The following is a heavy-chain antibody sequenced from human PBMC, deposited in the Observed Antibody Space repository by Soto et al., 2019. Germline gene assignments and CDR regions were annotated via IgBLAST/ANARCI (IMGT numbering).Heavy chain of an antibody. CDR2: ISGSGGST. D-gene: IGHD2-2*01. CDR3: AKDKRYCSSNSCQNLVSNGMDV. Sequence: GGSLRLSCAASGFTFSSYAMSWVRQAPGKGLEWVSAISGSGGSTYYADSVKGRFTISRDNSKNTLYLQMNSLRAEDTAVYYCAKDKRYCSSNSCQNLVSNGMDVWGQGTTVTVSS. J-gene: IGHJ6*02. CDR1: GFTFSSYA. V-gene: IGHV3-23*01.